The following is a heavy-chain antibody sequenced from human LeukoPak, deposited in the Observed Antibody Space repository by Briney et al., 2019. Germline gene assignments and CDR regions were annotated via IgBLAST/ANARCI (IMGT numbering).Heavy chain of an antibody. J-gene: IGHJ4*02. Sequence: GGSLRLSCTASGFTFSRYWMGWVRQAPGKGLEWVANRNEDGNKKYYVDSVKGRFTISRDNTKKSLYLQMNSLRPEDTAVYYCARRAGAYSHPYDYWGQGTLVTVPS. CDR3: ARRAGAYSHPYDY. V-gene: IGHV3-7*03. D-gene: IGHD4/OR15-4a*01. CDR1: GFTFSRYW. CDR2: RNEDGNKK.